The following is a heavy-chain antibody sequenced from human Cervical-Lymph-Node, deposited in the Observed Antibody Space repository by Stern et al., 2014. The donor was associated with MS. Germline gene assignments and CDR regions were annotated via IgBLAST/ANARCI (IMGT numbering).Heavy chain of an antibody. V-gene: IGHV4-31*03. J-gene: IGHJ4*02. CDR1: GGSISSGTYY. CDR2: IYHSGST. D-gene: IGHD3-3*01. Sequence: VQLEESGPGLVKPSQTLSLTCTVSGGSISSGTYYWSWIRQHPGKGLEWIGSIYHSGSTYYNPPLKGRVTTSIDTSKTQFSLKLSSVTAADTAVYYCARGSREVLLPRFYFDYWGQGTLVTVSS. CDR3: ARGSREVLLPRFYFDY.